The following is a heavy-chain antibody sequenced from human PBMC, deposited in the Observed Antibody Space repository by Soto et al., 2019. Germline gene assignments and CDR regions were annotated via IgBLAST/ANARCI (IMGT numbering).Heavy chain of an antibody. D-gene: IGHD1-1*01. CDR2: ISSSSSTI. Sequence: EVQLVESGGGLVQPGGSLRLSCAASGFTFSSYSMNWVRQAPGKGLEWVSYISSSSSTIYYADSVKGRFTISRDNAKNSLYLQMNSMRDEDTAVYYCAREGTTSPHDAFDIWGQGTMVTVSS. V-gene: IGHV3-48*02. J-gene: IGHJ3*02. CDR3: AREGTTSPHDAFDI. CDR1: GFTFSSYS.